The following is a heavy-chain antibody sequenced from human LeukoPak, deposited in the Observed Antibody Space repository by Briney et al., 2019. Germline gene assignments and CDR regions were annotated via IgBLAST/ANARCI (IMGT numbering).Heavy chain of an antibody. V-gene: IGHV3-33*01. CDR3: TRDPPSSGWSFDY. D-gene: IGHD6-19*01. CDR1: GFTFSTHA. CDR2: IWFDGKNT. J-gene: IGHJ4*02. Sequence: GGSLRLSCAASGFTFSTHAMHWVRQAPAKGLEWVAMIWFDGKNTHYVDSVKGRFTISRDDSKNTVDLRMNSLRAEDTAVYYCTRDPPSSGWSFDYWGQGTLVTVSS.